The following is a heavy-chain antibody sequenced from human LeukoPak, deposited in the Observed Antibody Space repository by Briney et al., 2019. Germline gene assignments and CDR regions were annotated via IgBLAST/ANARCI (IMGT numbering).Heavy chain of an antibody. D-gene: IGHD6-13*01. Sequence: NPSETLSLTCTVSGGSISSSSYYWGWIRQPPGKGLEWLGGIYYSGSTYYNPSLKSRVTISVDTSKNQFSLKLSSVTAADTAVYYCARRGEVIAAAWGQGTLVTVSS. CDR1: GGSISSSSYY. J-gene: IGHJ4*02. CDR2: IYYSGST. CDR3: ARRGEVIAAA. V-gene: IGHV4-39*01.